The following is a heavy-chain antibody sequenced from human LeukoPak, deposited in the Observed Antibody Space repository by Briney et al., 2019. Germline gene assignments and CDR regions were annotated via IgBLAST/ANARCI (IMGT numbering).Heavy chain of an antibody. J-gene: IGHJ3*02. V-gene: IGHV4-4*07. CDR2: IYTSGST. Sequence: PSETLSLTCTVSGGSISSYYWSWIRQPAGKGLEWIGRIYTSGSTNYNPSLKSRVTMSVDTSRNQFSLKLSSVIAADTAVYYCASVSYYGSGSDAFDIWGQGTLVTVSS. D-gene: IGHD3-10*01. CDR1: GGSISSYY. CDR3: ASVSYYGSGSDAFDI.